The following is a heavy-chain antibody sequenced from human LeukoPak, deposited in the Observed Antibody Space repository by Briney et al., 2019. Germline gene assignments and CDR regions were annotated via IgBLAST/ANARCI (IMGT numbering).Heavy chain of an antibody. CDR1: GYSFTSYW. Sequence: GESLKISCKGSGYSFTSYWIGWVRQLPGKGLEWMGIIYPGDSDTRYSPSFQGQVTISADKSISTAYLQRSSLKASDTAIYYCARHETGPYFDYWGQGTLITVSS. V-gene: IGHV5-51*01. CDR2: IYPGDSDT. CDR3: ARHETGPYFDY. J-gene: IGHJ4*02. D-gene: IGHD1-1*01.